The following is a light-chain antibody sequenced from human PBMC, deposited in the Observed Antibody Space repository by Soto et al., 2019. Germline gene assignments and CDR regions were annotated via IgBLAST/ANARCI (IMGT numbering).Light chain of an antibody. CDR1: TSDVGGYNH. CDR2: DVN. Sequence: QSALIQPASVSGSPGQSITISCTGTTSDVGGYNHVSWFQQHPGKVPKLMIYDVNNRPSGVSNRFSGSKSGNTASLTISGIQAEDEADYYCSSYSTANTLVFGGGTKLTVL. V-gene: IGLV2-14*01. J-gene: IGLJ2*01. CDR3: SSYSTANTLV.